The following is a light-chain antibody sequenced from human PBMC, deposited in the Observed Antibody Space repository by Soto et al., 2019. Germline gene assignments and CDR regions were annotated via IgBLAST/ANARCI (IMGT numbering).Light chain of an antibody. V-gene: IGLV2-11*01. J-gene: IGLJ3*02. Sequence: QSALTQPRSVSGSPGQSVTISCTGTSSDVGDYNYVSWYRHHQDKAPKLMIYDVRKRPLGVPNRFSGSKSGNTASLTISGLQAEDEADYYCCSYAGSYTWVFGGGTKVTVL. CDR1: SSDVGDYNY. CDR3: CSYAGSYTWV. CDR2: DVR.